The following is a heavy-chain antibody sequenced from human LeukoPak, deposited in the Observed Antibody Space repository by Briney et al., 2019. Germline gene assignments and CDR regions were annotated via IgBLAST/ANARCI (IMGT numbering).Heavy chain of an antibody. V-gene: IGHV3-11*04. CDR1: GFTFSDYY. CDR3: ARGGFDSSSLNWFDP. Sequence: PGGSLRLSCAASGFTFSDYYMSWIRQAPGKGLAWVSYISSSGSTIYYADSVKGRFTISRDNAKNSLYLQMNSLRAEDTAVYYCARGGFDSSSLNWFDPWGQGTLVTVSS. D-gene: IGHD6-6*01. J-gene: IGHJ5*02. CDR2: ISSSGSTI.